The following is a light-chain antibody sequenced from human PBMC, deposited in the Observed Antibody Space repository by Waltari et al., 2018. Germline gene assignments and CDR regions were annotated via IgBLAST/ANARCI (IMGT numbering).Light chain of an antibody. J-gene: IGKJ4*01. V-gene: IGKV4-1*01. CDR1: QSISGGSNNQNY. CDR3: QQYYNTPIT. CDR2: WAS. Sequence: DIVMTQSPDSLAVSLGERATIRCNSSQSISGGSNNQNYLAWYQQKPGQSPKLLIYWASTRESGVPDRFSGSGSGTDFTLTISGLQAEDVAVYYCQQYYNTPITFGGGTRVEIK.